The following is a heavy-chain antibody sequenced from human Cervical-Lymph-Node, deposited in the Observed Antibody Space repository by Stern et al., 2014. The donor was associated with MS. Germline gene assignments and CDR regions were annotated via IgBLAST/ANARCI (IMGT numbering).Heavy chain of an antibody. D-gene: IGHD1-26*01. J-gene: IGHJ4*02. Sequence: VQLVESGAEVKKPGSSVKVSCKASGDTFSSYAINWVRQVPGQGLEWMGGITPVFGTTNYAQKFQGRVTITADKSTNTAYMELTTLRSEDTAVYYCARGGGLVGYFDYWGQGTLVSVSS. CDR3: ARGGGLVGYFDY. CDR2: ITPVFGTT. CDR1: GDTFSSYA. V-gene: IGHV1-69*06.